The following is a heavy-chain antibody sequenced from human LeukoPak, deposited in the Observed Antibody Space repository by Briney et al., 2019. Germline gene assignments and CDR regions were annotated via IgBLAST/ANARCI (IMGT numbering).Heavy chain of an antibody. J-gene: IGHJ4*02. CDR3: AKDSPPGGS. V-gene: IGHV3-9*01. CDR1: GFTFDDYA. Sequence: GGSLRLSCAASGFTFDDYAMHWVRQAPGKGLEWVSGISWNSGSIGYADSVKGRFTISRDNAKNSLYLQMNSLRAEDTAVYYCAKDSPPGGSWGQGTLVTVSS. CDR2: ISWNSGSI. D-gene: IGHD1-1*01.